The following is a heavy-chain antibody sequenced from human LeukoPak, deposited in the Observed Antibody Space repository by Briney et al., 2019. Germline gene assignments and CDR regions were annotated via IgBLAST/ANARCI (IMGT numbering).Heavy chain of an antibody. CDR3: AKSASHSSSSEDYFDY. CDR1: GFTFSSYG. D-gene: IGHD6-6*01. CDR2: IVYDGSKK. V-gene: IGHV3-30*18. J-gene: IGHJ4*02. Sequence: GGSLRLSCAASGFTFSSYGMHWVRQAPGKGLEWVAVIVYDGSKKYYADSVKGRFTISRDNSKNTLYLQMNSLRAEDMAVYYCAKSASHSSSSEDYFDYWGQGTPVTVSS.